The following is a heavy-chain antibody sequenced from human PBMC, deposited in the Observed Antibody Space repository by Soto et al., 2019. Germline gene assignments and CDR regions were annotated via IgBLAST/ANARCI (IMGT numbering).Heavy chain of an antibody. CDR2: IIPIFGTA. CDR3: ASTPKPRVGPATSYCSGGSCYPSALYYYYGMDV. D-gene: IGHD2-15*01. V-gene: IGHV1-69*13. Sequence: GASVKVSCKASGGTFSSYAISWVRQAPGQGLEWMGGIIPIFGTANYAQKFQGRVTITADESTSTAYMELSSLRSEDTAVYYCASTPKPRVGPATSYCSGGSCYPSALYYYYGMDVWGQGTTVTVS. J-gene: IGHJ6*02. CDR1: GGTFSSYA.